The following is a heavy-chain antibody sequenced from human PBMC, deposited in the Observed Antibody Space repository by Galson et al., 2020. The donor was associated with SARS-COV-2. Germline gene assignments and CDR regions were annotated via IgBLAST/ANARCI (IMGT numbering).Heavy chain of an antibody. J-gene: IGHJ3*02. CDR3: ARQSIVPREEALEI. CDR2: IYYSGST. CDR1: GGTISNNIYY. D-gene: IGHD2-2*01. Sequence: SETLSLTCTVSGGTISNNIYYWVWIRKPPGNGLEWIGNIYYSGSTYYNPTLKSRVILSLDTSKNQFSLKLTSVTAPDTAVYYCARQSIVPREEALEIWGQGTMVTVSS. V-gene: IGHV4-39*01.